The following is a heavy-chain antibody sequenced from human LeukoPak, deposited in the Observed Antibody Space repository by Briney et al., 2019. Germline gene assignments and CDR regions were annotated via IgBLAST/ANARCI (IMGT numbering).Heavy chain of an antibody. D-gene: IGHD5-18*01. CDR3: ARGRYIQLWPSDFDY. J-gene: IGHJ4*02. V-gene: IGHV4-59*01. Sequence: SETLSLTCTVSGGSISSYYWSWIRQPPGKGLEWIGYIYYSGSTNYNPSFKSRVTISVDTSKNQFSLKLSSVTAADTAVYYCARGRYIQLWPSDFDYWGQGTLVTVSS. CDR1: GGSISSYY. CDR2: IYYSGST.